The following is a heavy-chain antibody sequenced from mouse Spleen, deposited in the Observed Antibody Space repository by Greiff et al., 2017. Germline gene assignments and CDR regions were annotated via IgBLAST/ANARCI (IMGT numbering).Heavy chain of an antibody. J-gene: IGHJ4*01. Sequence: VQLQQPGAELVRPGSSVKLSCKASGYTFTSYWMDWVKQRPGQGLEWIGNIYPSDSETHYNQKFKDKATLTVDKSSSTAYMQLSSLTSEDSAVYYCAREGLLRYAMDYWGQGTSVTVSS. CDR3: AREGLLRYAMDY. CDR1: GYTFTSYW. D-gene: IGHD1-1*01. CDR2: IYPSDSET. V-gene: IGHV1-61*01.